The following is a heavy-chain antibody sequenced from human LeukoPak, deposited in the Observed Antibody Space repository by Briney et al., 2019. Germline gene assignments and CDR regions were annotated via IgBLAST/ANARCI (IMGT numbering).Heavy chain of an antibody. Sequence: PGGSLRLSCAASGFTFSSNSMSWVRQAPGKGLEWVSAISGDGAATQYADSVRGRFAISRDNSKNTVYLQMNSLRGDDTAIYYCAKCSASCYAGYLQYWGVGTLVSVSS. CDR1: GFTFSSNS. D-gene: IGHD2-2*01. CDR3: AKCSASCYAGYLQY. CDR2: ISGDGAAT. J-gene: IGHJ1*01. V-gene: IGHV3-23*01.